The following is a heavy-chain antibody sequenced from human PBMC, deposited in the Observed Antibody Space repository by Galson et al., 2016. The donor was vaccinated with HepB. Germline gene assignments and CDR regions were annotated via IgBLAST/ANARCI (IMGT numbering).Heavy chain of an antibody. Sequence: SLRLSCAASGFTVSNLYMTWVRQAPGKGLEWVALIYNSGRTTYADSVKGRFTISRDNSKNMMFLQMNNLRADDTAGYYCATQSASTKCYWCFDPWGQGTLVTVSS. D-gene: IGHD2-2*01. V-gene: IGHV3-53*01. CDR1: GFTVSNLY. CDR2: IYNSGRT. CDR3: ATQSASTKCYWCFDP. J-gene: IGHJ5*02.